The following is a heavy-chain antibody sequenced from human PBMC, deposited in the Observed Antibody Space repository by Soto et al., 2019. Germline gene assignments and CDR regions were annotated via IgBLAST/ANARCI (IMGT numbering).Heavy chain of an antibody. CDR3: ARHYSSGWTLFDY. D-gene: IGHD6-19*01. CDR2: IYYSGST. J-gene: IGHJ4*02. V-gene: IGHV4-59*08. Sequence: SETLSLTCTVSDGSVRSYYWSWIRQPPGKGLEWIGYIYYSGSTNYNPSLKSRVTISVDTSKNQFSLKLSSVTAADTAVYYCARHYSSGWTLFDYWGQGTLVTVSS. CDR1: DGSVRSYY.